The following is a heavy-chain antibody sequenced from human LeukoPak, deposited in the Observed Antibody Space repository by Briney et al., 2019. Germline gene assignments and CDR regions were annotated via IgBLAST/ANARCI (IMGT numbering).Heavy chain of an antibody. J-gene: IGHJ3*02. CDR3: AKSKYYDILTDAFDI. CDR1: GFTFSSYA. V-gene: IGHV3-23*01. D-gene: IGHD3-9*01. Sequence: GGSLRLSCAASGFTFSSYAMSWVRQAPGKGLEGVSGISSSGGRKDFADSVKGRFTISRDSSKNTLYLQMKSLRAEDTAVYYCAKSKYYDILTDAFDIWGQGTMVTVS. CDR2: ISSSGGRK.